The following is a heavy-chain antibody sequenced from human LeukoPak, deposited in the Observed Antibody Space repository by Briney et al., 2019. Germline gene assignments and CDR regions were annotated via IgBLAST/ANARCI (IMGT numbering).Heavy chain of an antibody. CDR1: GYTFTIYY. J-gene: IGHJ4*02. CDR3: ARDRRGWYEDY. V-gene: IGHV1-46*01. D-gene: IGHD6-19*01. Sequence: ASVKVSCKASGYTFTIYYMHWVRHAPRQGLEWMGIINPSGGSTSYAQKFQGRVTMTRDTATSTVYMELISLRSEDTAVYYCARDRRGWYEDYWGQGTLVTVSS. CDR2: INPSGGST.